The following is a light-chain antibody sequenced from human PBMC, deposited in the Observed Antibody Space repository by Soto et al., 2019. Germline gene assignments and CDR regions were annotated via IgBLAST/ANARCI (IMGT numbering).Light chain of an antibody. V-gene: IGLV1-40*01. Sequence: QSVLTQPPSVSGAPGQRVTISCTGSSSNIGAGYDVHWYQQLPGTAPKLLIYGISNRPSGVPDRFSGSKSGTSASLAITGLQAEDEADYYRQSYDSSLLGVFGGGTKLTVL. J-gene: IGLJ2*01. CDR2: GIS. CDR1: SSNIGAGYD. CDR3: QSYDSSLLGV.